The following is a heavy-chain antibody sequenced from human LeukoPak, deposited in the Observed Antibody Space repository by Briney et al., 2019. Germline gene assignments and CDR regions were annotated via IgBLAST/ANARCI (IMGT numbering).Heavy chain of an antibody. D-gene: IGHD3-22*01. V-gene: IGHV4-59*08. CDR1: GASISSYW. Sequence: SETLSLTCTVSGASISSYWWGWDRQPPEKGLEWIGYMYYTGSTNYNPSLKSRVTMSVDTSKSQFYLKLSSVTAADTAVYYCARHLPYDSSAYYLAPFDYWGQGTLVTVSS. CDR2: MYYTGST. CDR3: ARHLPYDSSAYYLAPFDY. J-gene: IGHJ4*02.